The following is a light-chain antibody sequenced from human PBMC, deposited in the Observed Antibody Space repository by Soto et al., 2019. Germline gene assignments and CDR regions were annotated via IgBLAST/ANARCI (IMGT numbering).Light chain of an antibody. CDR2: AAS. Sequence: EIVLTQSPGTLSLSPGERATLSCRASQSVSSSYLAWYQQQPGQAPRLLIYAASSRATGIPDRFSGSGSGTDFTLTISRLEPGDFAVYYCQQRSNWPPSITFGQGTRLEIK. CDR3: QQRSNWPPSIT. CDR1: QSVSSSY. V-gene: IGKV3D-20*02. J-gene: IGKJ5*01.